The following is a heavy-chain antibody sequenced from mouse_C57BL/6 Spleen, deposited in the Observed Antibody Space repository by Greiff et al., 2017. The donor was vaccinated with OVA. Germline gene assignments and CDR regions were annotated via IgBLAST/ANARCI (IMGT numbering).Heavy chain of an antibody. CDR3: ARGVITAVVEAPFDY. CDR2: IYPGDGDT. Sequence: VQLQQSGPELVKPGASAKISCKASGYAFSSSWMNWVKQRPGKGLEWIGRIYPGDGDTNYNGKFKGKATLTADKSSSTAYMQLSSLTSEDSAVYFCARGVITAVVEAPFDYWGEGTTRTVSS. J-gene: IGHJ2*01. V-gene: IGHV1-82*01. D-gene: IGHD1-1*01. CDR1: GYAFSSSW.